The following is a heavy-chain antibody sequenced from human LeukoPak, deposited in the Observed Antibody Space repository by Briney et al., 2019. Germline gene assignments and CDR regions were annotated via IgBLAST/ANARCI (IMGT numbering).Heavy chain of an antibody. V-gene: IGHV3-23*01. D-gene: IGHD2-2*01. CDR3: GVDIVVVPGAPNWFDP. J-gene: IGHJ5*02. CDR2: ISGSGDST. Sequence: GGSLILSCAASGFTFSSYAMSWVRQAPGKGLEWVSAISGSGDSTYYADPVKGRFTISRDNSKNTLYLQMNSLRAEDTAVYYCGVDIVVVPGAPNWFDPWGQGTLVTVSS. CDR1: GFTFSSYA.